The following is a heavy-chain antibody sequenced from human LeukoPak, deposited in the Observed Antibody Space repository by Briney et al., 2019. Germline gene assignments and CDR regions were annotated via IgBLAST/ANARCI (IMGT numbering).Heavy chain of an antibody. CDR3: ARGDNYYGSGSYAFDI. CDR2: THSGGST. CDR1: GFTFSSYS. J-gene: IGHJ3*02. Sequence: GGSLRLSCAASGFTFSSYSMNWVRQAPGKGLQWVSVTHSGGSTYYADSVKGRFTISRDNSKNTLFLQMNSLRAEDTAVYFCARGDNYYGSGSYAFDIWGQGTMVTVSS. V-gene: IGHV3-53*01. D-gene: IGHD3-10*01.